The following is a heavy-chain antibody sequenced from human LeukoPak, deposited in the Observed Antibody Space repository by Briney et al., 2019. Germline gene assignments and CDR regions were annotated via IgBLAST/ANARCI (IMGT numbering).Heavy chain of an antibody. D-gene: IGHD2-8*01. V-gene: IGHV7-4-1*02. CDR2: INTDTGNP. J-gene: IGHJ6*03. CDR1: GYTFTKYG. CDR3: ARGIGIGTVLMVHGNMDV. Sequence: ASVKVSCKASGYTFTKYGVYWVRQAPGQGLEWMGWINTDTGNPTYAQGFTGRFVFSFDTSVSTTYLQISSLKPEDTAVYYCARGIGIGTVLMVHGNMDVWGKGTTVTVSS.